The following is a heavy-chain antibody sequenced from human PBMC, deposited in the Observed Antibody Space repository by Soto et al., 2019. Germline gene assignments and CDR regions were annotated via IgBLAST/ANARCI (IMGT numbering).Heavy chain of an antibody. CDR2: ISYDGSNK. D-gene: IGHD1-26*01. J-gene: IGHJ4*02. CDR3: ARDPGDGFLGY. V-gene: IGHV3-30-3*01. Sequence: QVQLVESGGGVVQPGRSLRLSCAASGFTFSSYAMHWVRQAPGKGLEWVAVISYDGSNKYYADSVKGRFTISRDNSKNTLYVQMNSLRAEDTAVYYCARDPGDGFLGYWGQGTLVTVSS. CDR1: GFTFSSYA.